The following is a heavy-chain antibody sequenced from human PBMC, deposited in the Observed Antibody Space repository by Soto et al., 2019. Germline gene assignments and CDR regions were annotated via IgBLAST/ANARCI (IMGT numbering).Heavy chain of an antibody. Sequence: SETLSLTCTVSGDSITSGRYYWTWIRQHPGRGLEWIGYVHPIGSINYNPSLESRLSMSVDTSKNQFSLQLSSVTAADTAVYYCARDYYGSGSSYYYYGMDVWGQGTTVTV. J-gene: IGHJ6*02. V-gene: IGHV4-31*03. D-gene: IGHD3-10*01. CDR3: ARDYYGSGSSYYYYGMDV. CDR1: GDSITSGRYY. CDR2: VHPIGSI.